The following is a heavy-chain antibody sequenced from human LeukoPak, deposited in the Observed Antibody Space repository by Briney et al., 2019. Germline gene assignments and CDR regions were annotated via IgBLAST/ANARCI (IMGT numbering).Heavy chain of an antibody. CDR2: ISSSSSTI. CDR3: AKGQHGMDA. J-gene: IGHJ6*02. Sequence: PGGSLRLSCAASGFTFSSYSMNWVRQAPGKGLEWVSYISSSSSTIYYANSVKGRFTISRDNAKNSLYLQMNSLRAEDTALYYCAKGQHGMDAWGHGTTVTVSS. V-gene: IGHV3-48*04. CDR1: GFTFSSYS.